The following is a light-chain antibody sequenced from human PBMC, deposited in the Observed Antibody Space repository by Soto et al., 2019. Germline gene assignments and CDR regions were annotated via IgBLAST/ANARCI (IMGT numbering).Light chain of an antibody. V-gene: IGKV3-20*01. CDR2: GAS. J-gene: IGKJ3*01. CDR1: QSVSSSN. Sequence: EIVLTQSPGTLSLSPGERATLSCRASQSVSSSNLVWYQQKPGQAPRLLIYGASRRATGFPDRFSGSASGTDFTLTIIRLEPGHFAVYYCQQYGSSGFTFGPGTKVDIK. CDR3: QQYGSSGFT.